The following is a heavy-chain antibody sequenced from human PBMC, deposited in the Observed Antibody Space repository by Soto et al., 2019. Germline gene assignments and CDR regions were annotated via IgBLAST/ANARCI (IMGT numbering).Heavy chain of an antibody. CDR3: AKDGSIAEVATDKEGGFDY. J-gene: IGHJ4*02. D-gene: IGHD5-12*01. CDR1: GGTFSSYA. CDR2: IIPIFGTA. V-gene: IGHV1-69*13. Sequence: SVKVSCKASGGTFSSYAISWVRQAPGQGLEWMGGIIPIFGTANYAQKFQGRVTITADESTSTAYMELSSLRSEDTAVYYCAKDGSIAEVATDKEGGFDYWGQGTLVTVSS.